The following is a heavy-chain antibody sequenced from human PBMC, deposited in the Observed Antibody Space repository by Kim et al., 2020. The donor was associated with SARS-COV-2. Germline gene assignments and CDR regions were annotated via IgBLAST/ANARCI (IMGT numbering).Heavy chain of an antibody. CDR2: ISAYNGNT. CDR1: GYTFTSYG. J-gene: IGHJ6*02. V-gene: IGHV1-18*04. CDR3: ATVPAAGTGSESFYYYYGMDV. D-gene: IGHD6-13*01. Sequence: ASVKVSCKASGYTFTSYGISWVRQAPGQGLEWMGWISAYNGNTNYAQKLQGRVTMTTDTSTSTAYMELRSLRSDDTAVYYCATVPAAGTGSESFYYYYGMDVWGQGTTFTVSS.